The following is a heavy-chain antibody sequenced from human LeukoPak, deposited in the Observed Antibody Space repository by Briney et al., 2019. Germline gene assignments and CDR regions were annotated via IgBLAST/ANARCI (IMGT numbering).Heavy chain of an antibody. V-gene: IGHV4-34*01. CDR2: INHSGST. J-gene: IGHJ4*02. Sequence: SETLSLTCAVYGGSFSGYYWSWIRQPPGKGLEWIGEINHSGSTNYNPSLKSRVTISVDTSKNQFSLKLSSVTAADTAVYYCARGGGDCSGGSCCIENDYWGQGTLVTVSS. CDR3: ARGGGDCSGGSCCIENDY. CDR1: GGSFSGYY. D-gene: IGHD2-15*01.